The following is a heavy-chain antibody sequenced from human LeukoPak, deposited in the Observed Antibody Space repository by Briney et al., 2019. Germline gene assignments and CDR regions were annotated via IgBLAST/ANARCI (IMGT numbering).Heavy chain of an antibody. J-gene: IGHJ4*02. CDR1: GGSINSYY. CDR2: IYYSGST. D-gene: IGHD2-15*01. CDR3: ARAPIDYSIDY. V-gene: IGHV4-59*01. Sequence: KPSETLSLTCTVSGGSINSYYWSWIRQPPGEGLEWIGYIYYSGSTNYNPSLKSRVTMSVDTSKNQFSLKLSSVTAADTAVYCCARAPIDYSIDYWGQGTLVTVSS.